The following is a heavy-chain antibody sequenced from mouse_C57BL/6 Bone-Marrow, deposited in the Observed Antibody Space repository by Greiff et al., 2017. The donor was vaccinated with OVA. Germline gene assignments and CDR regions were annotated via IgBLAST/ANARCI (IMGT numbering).Heavy chain of an antibody. CDR3: ARNYYGSSLYAMDY. CDR1: GYTFTDYY. J-gene: IGHJ4*01. D-gene: IGHD1-1*01. V-gene: IGHV1-26*01. CDR2: INPNNGGT. Sequence: QLQQSGPELVKPGASVKISCKASGYTFTDYYMNWVKQSHGKSLEWIGDINPNNGGTSYNQKFKGKATLTVDKSSSTAYMELRSLTSEDSAVYYCARNYYGSSLYAMDYWGQGTSVTVSS.